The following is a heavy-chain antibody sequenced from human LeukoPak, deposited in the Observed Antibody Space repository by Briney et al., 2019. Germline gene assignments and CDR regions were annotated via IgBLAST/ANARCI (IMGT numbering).Heavy chain of an antibody. V-gene: IGHV4-34*01. J-gene: IGHJ4*02. Sequence: SETLSLTCAVYGGSFSGYYWSWIRQPPGRGLEWMGEIYHSGCTNYNPSLKSRVTISVHTSKNQFSLNLSSVTAADTAVYYCAITAAPLLWFGELPYYFDYWGQGILVTVSS. CDR3: AITAAPLLWFGELPYYFDY. CDR2: IYHSGCT. D-gene: IGHD3-10*01. CDR1: GGSFSGYY.